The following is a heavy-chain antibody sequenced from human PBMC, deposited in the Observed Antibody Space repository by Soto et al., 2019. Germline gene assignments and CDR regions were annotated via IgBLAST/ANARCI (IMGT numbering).Heavy chain of an antibody. CDR3: ARGLNSSSWYLYSFGY. J-gene: IGHJ4*02. Sequence: HVSCKTTVGTFSRRAIMCVRQAPGQGLEWMGGIIPIFGTANYAPKFQGRVTITADEPTSTAYMELSSLRSEDTAVYYCARGLNSSSWYLYSFGYWGQGTLVTVSS. D-gene: IGHD6-13*01. CDR1: VGTFSRRA. CDR2: IIPIFGTA. V-gene: IGHV1-69*01.